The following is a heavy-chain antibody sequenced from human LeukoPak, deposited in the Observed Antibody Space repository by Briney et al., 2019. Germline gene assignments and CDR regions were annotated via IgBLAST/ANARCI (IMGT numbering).Heavy chain of an antibody. CDR2: IIPIFDTA. V-gene: IGHV1-69*05. D-gene: IGHD6-19*01. J-gene: IGHJ4*02. CDR1: GGTFSSYA. CDR3: ARGLSDSSGWEFDY. Sequence: GSSVKVSCKASGGTFSSYAISWVRQAPGQGLEWMGGIIPIFDTANYAQKFQGRVTITTDESTSTAYMELSSLRPEDTAVYYCARGLSDSSGWEFDYWGQGTLVTVSS.